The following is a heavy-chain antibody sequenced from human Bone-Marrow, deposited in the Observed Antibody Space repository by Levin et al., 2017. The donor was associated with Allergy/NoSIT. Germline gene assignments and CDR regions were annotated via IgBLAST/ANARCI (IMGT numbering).Heavy chain of an antibody. CDR2: IGTAGDT. CDR1: GFTFSSYD. CDR3: ARGRFEYSGYDRRIFDY. V-gene: IGHV3-13*01. J-gene: IGHJ4*02. Sequence: GESLKISCAASGFTFSSYDMHWVRQATGKGLEWVSAIGTAGDTYYPGSVKGRFTISRENAKNSLYLQMNSLRAGDTAVYYCARGRFEYSGYDRRIFDYWGQGTLVTVSS. D-gene: IGHD5-12*01.